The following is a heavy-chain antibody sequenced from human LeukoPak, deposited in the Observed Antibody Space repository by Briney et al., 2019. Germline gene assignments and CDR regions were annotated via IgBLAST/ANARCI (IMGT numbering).Heavy chain of an antibody. CDR1: GFTFSSYS. J-gene: IGHJ4*02. Sequence: GGSLRLSCAASGFTFSSYSMNWVRQAPGKGLEWVSSISTSSSYIYYADSVKGRFTISRDNAKNSLYLQMNSLRAEDTAVYYCARVSGAFGELYWGQGTLVTVSS. CDR2: ISTSSSYI. V-gene: IGHV3-21*01. D-gene: IGHD3-10*01. CDR3: ARVSGAFGELY.